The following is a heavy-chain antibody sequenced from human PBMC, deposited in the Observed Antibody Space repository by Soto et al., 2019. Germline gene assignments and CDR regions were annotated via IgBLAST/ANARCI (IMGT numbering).Heavy chain of an antibody. CDR3: AGDVGLAQSIDYYYYGMDV. D-gene: IGHD2-15*01. J-gene: IGHJ6*02. CDR1: GGTFTSYA. V-gene: IGHV1-69*12. CDR2: IIPIFGTA. Sequence: QVQLVQSGAEVKKPGSSVKVSCKASGGTFTSYAISWVRQAPGQGLAWLGVIIPIFGTATYAQTFQGRVTITADESTSKAYMELSSLRSEDTAVYYCAGDVGLAQSIDYYYYGMDVWGQGNTVTVSS.